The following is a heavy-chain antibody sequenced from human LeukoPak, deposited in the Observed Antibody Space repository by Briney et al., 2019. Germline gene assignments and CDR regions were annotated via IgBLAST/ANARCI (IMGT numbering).Heavy chain of an antibody. CDR2: INHSGST. Sequence: SETLSLTCTVSGGSISGYYWSWIRQPPGKGLEWIGEINHSGSTNYNPSLKSRVTISVDTSKNQFSLKLSSVTAADTAVYYCARARMRDAFDIWGQGTMVTVSS. V-gene: IGHV4-34*01. D-gene: IGHD2-8*01. CDR1: GGSISGYY. CDR3: ARARMRDAFDI. J-gene: IGHJ3*02.